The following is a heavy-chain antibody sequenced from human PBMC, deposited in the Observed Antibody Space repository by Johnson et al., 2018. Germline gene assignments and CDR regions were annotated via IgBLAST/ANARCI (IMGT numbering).Heavy chain of an antibody. V-gene: IGHV3-23*01. CDR2: ISDSGGST. D-gene: IGHD3-3*01. CDR3: AKSLVQGRAVFGVATGYYMDV. CDR1: GFTFNNYA. J-gene: IGHJ6*03. Sequence: VQLQESGGGLVQPGGSLRLSCAASGFTFNNYAMSWVRQAPGKGLEWVSGISDSGGSTDYADSVRGRFTISRGNSKNPLYLQMNSLRAEDKALYYCAKSLVQGRAVFGVATGYYMDVWGEGTTVTVSS.